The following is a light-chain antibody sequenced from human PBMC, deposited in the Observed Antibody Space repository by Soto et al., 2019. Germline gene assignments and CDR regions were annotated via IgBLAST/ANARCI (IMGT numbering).Light chain of an antibody. CDR2: IAS. V-gene: IGKV1-12*01. J-gene: IGKJ4*01. CDR3: QQANSFPLT. CDR1: RGFGGG. Sequence: DIQMTQSPSSVSASVGDRVTITCRGGRGFGGGLAWYQQKAGKAPKLLIYIASSLQSGVPSRFSGSGSGTDFTLSISSLQPEDFATYYCQQANSFPLTFGGGTKVEIK.